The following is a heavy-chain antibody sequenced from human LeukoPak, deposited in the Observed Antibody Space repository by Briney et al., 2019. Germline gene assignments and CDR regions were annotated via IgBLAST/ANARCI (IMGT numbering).Heavy chain of an antibody. D-gene: IGHD3-10*01. Sequence: SGGSLRLSCAASGFTFSNFWMHWVRQAPGKGLVWVSHINSDESTTNYADSVRGRFTISRDNAKNTLYLQMNSLTAEDTAVYYCARGMRDYYGLDYWGQGTLVTVSS. J-gene: IGHJ4*02. V-gene: IGHV3-74*01. CDR1: GFTFSNFW. CDR3: ARGMRDYYGLDY. CDR2: INSDESTT.